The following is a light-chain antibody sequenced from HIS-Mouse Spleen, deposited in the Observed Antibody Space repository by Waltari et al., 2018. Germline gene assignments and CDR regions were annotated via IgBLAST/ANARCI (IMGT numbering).Light chain of an antibody. J-gene: IGLJ3*02. V-gene: IGLV2-23*01. CDR1: SSDGGSYNL. CDR2: EGS. CDR3: CSYAGSSTFNWV. Sequence: QSALTQPASVSGSPGQSITISCTGTSSDGGSYNLVSWYQQHPGKAPKLMIYEGSKRPSGVSNRFSGSKSGNTASLTISGLQAEDEADYYCCSYAGSSTFNWVFGGGTKLTVL.